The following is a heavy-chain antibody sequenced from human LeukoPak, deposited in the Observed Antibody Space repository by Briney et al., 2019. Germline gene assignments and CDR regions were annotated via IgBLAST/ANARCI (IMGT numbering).Heavy chain of an antibody. D-gene: IGHD6-13*01. CDR2: IYNSGST. V-gene: IGHV4-59*08. J-gene: IGHJ4*02. CDR1: DGSISGSY. CDR3: ARHEAAALSSLDY. Sequence: PSETLSLTCTVSDGSISGSYWSWIRQPPGKGLEWIGYIYNSGSTNYNPSLKSRVAISVDTSKNQFSLKLSSVTAADTAVYYCARHEAAALSSLDYWGQGTLVTVSS.